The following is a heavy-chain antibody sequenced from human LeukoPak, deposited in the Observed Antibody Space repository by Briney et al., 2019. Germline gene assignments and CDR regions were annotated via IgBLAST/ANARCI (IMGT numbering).Heavy chain of an antibody. V-gene: IGHV3-30*02. J-gene: IGHJ1*01. CDR1: GFTFSTYG. D-gene: IGHD3-3*02. Sequence: GGSLRLSCAASGFTFSTYGMHWVRQAPGKGLEWVAVVRYDGSNKYYADFVKGRFTISRDNSKNTLYLQMNTLRPEDTAVYYCVKADAFLSNTYFQYWGQGTLVIVSS. CDR2: VRYDGSNK. CDR3: VKADAFLSNTYFQY.